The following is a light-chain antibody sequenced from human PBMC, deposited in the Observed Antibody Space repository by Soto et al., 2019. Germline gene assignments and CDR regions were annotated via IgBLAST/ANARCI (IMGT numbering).Light chain of an antibody. CDR1: SSDVGSYNL. CDR3: CTYAGSTPVYV. CDR2: EGS. J-gene: IGLJ1*01. Sequence: QSAMTQQAYAYGAPGQSITNSCTGTSSDVGSYNLICWYQQHPGKAPKLMIYEGSTRPSRVSSPFSASKSGTTTTLTISGLQAEDDADYYCCTYAGSTPVYVFGTGPKANVL. V-gene: IGLV2-23*01.